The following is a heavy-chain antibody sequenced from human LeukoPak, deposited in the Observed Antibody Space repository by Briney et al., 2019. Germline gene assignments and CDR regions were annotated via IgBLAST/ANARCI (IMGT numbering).Heavy chain of an antibody. V-gene: IGHV4-59*08. J-gene: IGHJ4*02. Sequence: SETLSLTCSDSTDSTNTYYWSWIRQSPGKGLEWIGHIYHSGSTDYNPSFKSRVTISLDTSKNHLSLKLTSVVAADTAIYYCMRRDTGWNYSDYWGQGILVTVSS. CDR2: IYHSGST. CDR3: MRRDTGWNYSDY. D-gene: IGHD6-19*01. CDR1: TDSTNTYY.